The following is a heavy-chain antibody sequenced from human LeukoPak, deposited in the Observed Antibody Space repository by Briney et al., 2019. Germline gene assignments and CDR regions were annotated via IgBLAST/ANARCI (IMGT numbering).Heavy chain of an antibody. V-gene: IGHV3-33*06. CDR3: AKDDYYGSGSYYKEEDY. Sequence: GGSLRLSCAASGFTFSSYGMHCVRQAPGKGLEWVAVIWYDGSNKYYADSVKGRFTIPRDNSKNTLYLQMNSLRAEDTAVYYCAKDDYYGSGSYYKEEDYWGQGTLVTVSS. CDR1: GFTFSSYG. J-gene: IGHJ4*02. D-gene: IGHD3-10*01. CDR2: IWYDGSNK.